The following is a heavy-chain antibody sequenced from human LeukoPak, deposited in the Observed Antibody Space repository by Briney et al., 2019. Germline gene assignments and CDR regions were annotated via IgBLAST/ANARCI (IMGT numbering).Heavy chain of an antibody. J-gene: IGHJ3*02. CDR2: IHSSGKI. Sequence: SETLSLTCTVSGYSISSGSYWGWIRQPPGQGLEWIGDIHSSGKIRYNPSLESRVTMSLDTSKNQFSLKLISVTAADTALYYCARDPDYDVLAAFDIWGQGTLVTVSS. CDR1: GYSISSGSY. D-gene: IGHD3-9*01. CDR3: ARDPDYDVLAAFDI. V-gene: IGHV4-61*01.